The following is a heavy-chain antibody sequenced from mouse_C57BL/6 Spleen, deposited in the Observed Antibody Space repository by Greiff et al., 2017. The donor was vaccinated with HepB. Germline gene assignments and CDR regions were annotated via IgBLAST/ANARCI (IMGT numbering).Heavy chain of an antibody. CDR3: VRRGADGETRGFAMDY. J-gene: IGHJ4*01. CDR2: IRSKSNNYAT. Sequence: EVMLVESGGGLVQPKGSLKLSCAASGFSFNTYAMNWVRQAPGKGLEWVARIRSKSNNYATYYADSVKDRFTISRDDSESMLYLQMNNLKTEDTAMYYCVRRGADGETRGFAMDYWGQGTSVTVSS. CDR1: GFSFNTYA. D-gene: IGHD2-3*01. V-gene: IGHV10-1*01.